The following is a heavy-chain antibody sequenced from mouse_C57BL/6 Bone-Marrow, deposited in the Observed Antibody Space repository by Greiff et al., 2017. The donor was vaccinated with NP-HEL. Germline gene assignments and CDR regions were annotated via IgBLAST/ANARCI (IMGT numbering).Heavy chain of an antibody. V-gene: IGHV1-84*01. CDR3: ARSGYYSKERNYFDY. CDR1: GYTFTDYY. J-gene: IGHJ2*01. D-gene: IGHD2-5*01. Sequence: ESGPELVKPGASVKISCKASGYTFTDYYINWVKQRPGQGLEWIGWIYPGSGNTKYNEKFKGKATLTVDTSSSTAYMQLSSLTSEDSAVYFCARSGYYSKERNYFDYWGQGTTLTVSS. CDR2: IYPGSGNT.